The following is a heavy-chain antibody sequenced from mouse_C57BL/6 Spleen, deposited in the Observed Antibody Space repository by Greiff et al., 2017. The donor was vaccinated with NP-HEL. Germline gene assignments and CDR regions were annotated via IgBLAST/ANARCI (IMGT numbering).Heavy chain of an antibody. CDR1: GYSFTGYF. CDR3: ARAHDGYYVHFDY. Sequence: EVQLVESGPELVKPGDSVKISCKASGYSFTGYFMNWVMQSHGKSLEWIGRINPYNGDTFYNQKFKGKATLTVDKSSSPAHRELRSLTSEDSAVYYCARAHDGYYVHFDYWGQGTTLTVSS. CDR2: INPYNGDT. J-gene: IGHJ2*01. V-gene: IGHV1-20*01. D-gene: IGHD2-3*01.